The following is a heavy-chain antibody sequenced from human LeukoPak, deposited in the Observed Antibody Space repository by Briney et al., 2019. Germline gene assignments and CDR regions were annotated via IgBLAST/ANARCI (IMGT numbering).Heavy chain of an antibody. CDR2: ISSSGGRT. CDR1: GFTFSSYA. V-gene: IGHV3-23*01. CDR3: TKEGGLYDSGGCFDC. Sequence: GGSLRLSCAASGFTFSSYAMGWVCQAPGKGLEWVSTISSSGGRTYYADSVKGHFTISRDDSKNTLYLQMNSLRAEDTAVYYCTKEGGLYDSGGCFDCWGQGTLVTVSS. J-gene: IGHJ4*02. D-gene: IGHD3-3*01.